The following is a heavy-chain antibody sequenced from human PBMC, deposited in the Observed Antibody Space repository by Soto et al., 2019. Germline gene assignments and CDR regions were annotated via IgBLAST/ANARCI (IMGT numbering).Heavy chain of an antibody. J-gene: IGHJ5*02. D-gene: IGHD3-10*01. Sequence: PSETLSLTCTVSGGSISSYYWNWIRQPPGKGLEWIGEIYHNGSTNYNPSLKSRVTISVDTSKNHFSLNLSSVTAADTAIYYCARAKYYRNWFDPWGQGTLVNVSS. CDR3: ARAKYYRNWFDP. CDR1: GGSISSYY. V-gene: IGHV4-34*01. CDR2: IYHNGST.